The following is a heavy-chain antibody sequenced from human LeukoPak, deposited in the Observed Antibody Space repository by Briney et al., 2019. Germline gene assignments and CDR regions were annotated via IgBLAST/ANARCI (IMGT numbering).Heavy chain of an antibody. CDR1: GFTVSGCY. V-gene: IGHV3-53*01. J-gene: IGHJ4*02. CDR3: ARVESTGWWYYFDY. Sequence: GGSLRLSCAASGFTVSGCYMSWVRQAPGKGPEWVSVIYSGDNTYYADSVKGRFTISTDTSKNTVYLQMNSLRAEDTAVYYCARVESTGWWYYFDYWGQGTLVTVSS. D-gene: IGHD6-19*01. CDR2: IYSGDNT.